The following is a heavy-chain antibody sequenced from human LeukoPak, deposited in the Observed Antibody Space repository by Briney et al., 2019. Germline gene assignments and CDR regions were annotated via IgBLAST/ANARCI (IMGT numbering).Heavy chain of an antibody. CDR3: AKDPSYYYGSGSDYFDS. CDR2: ISGSGGST. Sequence: GGALRLSCAASGFTFSSCAMSWVRQAPGKGLEWVSAISGSGGSTYYADSVKGRFTISRDNSKNTLYLQMNSLRSEDTAVYYCAKDPSYYYGSGSDYFDSWGQGTLVTVSS. D-gene: IGHD3-10*01. V-gene: IGHV3-23*01. CDR1: GFTFSSCA. J-gene: IGHJ4*02.